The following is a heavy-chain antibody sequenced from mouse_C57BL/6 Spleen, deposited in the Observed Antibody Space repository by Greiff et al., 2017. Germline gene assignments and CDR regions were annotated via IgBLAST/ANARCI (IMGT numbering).Heavy chain of an antibody. CDR2: IYPGDGDT. J-gene: IGHJ2*01. CDR1: GYAFSSSW. D-gene: IGHD1-1*01. Sequence: VQRVESGPELVKPGASVKISCKASGYAFSSSWMNWVKQRPGQGLEWIGRIYPGDGDTNYNGKFKGKATLTADKSSSTAYMQLSSLTSEDSAVYFCASESNYYGSSFFDYWGQGTTLTVSS. V-gene: IGHV1-82*01. CDR3: ASESNYYGSSFFDY.